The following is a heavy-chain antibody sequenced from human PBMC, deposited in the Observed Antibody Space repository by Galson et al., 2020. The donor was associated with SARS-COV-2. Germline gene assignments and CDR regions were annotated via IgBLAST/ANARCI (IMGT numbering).Heavy chain of an antibody. CDR1: GGSISSGSYY. J-gene: IGHJ4*02. D-gene: IGHD2-15*01. CDR2: IYTSGST. V-gene: IGHV4-61*02. CDR3: ARASSCCSGGSCYSFDY. Sequence: SETLSLTCTVSGGSISSGSYYWSWIRQPAGKGLEWIGRIYTSGSTNYNPSLKSRVTISVDTSKNQFSLTLSSVTAADTAVYYCARASSCCSGGSCYSFDYWGQGTLVTVSS.